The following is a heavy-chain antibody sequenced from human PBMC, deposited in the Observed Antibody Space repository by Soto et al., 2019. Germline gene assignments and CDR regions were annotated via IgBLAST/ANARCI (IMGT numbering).Heavy chain of an antibody. CDR1: GGSISNVNDC. CDR2: IYDGGST. J-gene: IGHJ5*02. V-gene: IGHV4-30-4*01. Sequence: PSETLSLTCTVSGGSISNVNDCWSWIRQSPDKGLEWIGHIYDGGSTYNNPSLKSRITISVDTSKNQFSLKLSSVSVADTAVYYCARAYSSSWYGWFDPWGQGTLVTVSS. CDR3: ARAYSSSWYGWFDP. D-gene: IGHD6-13*01.